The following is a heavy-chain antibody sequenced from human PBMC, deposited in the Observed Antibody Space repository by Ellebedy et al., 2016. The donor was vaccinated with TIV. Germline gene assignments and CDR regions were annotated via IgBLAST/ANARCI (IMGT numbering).Heavy chain of an antibody. CDR2: FDPEDGET. D-gene: IGHD2-2*01. CDR3: ATGWNQLTRWDY. Sequence: ASVKVSXXVSGYTLTELSMHWVRQAPGKGLEWMGGFDPEDGETIYAQKFQGRVTMTEDTSTDTAYMELSSLRSEDTAVYYCATGWNQLTRWDYWGQGTLVTVSS. CDR1: GYTLTELS. J-gene: IGHJ4*02. V-gene: IGHV1-24*01.